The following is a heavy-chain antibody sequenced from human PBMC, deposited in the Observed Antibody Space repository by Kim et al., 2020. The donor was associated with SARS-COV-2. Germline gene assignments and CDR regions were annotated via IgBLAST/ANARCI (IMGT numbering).Heavy chain of an antibody. V-gene: IGHV3-30*18. CDR1: GFTFSSYG. D-gene: IGHD3-10*01. J-gene: IGHJ6*01. Sequence: GGSLRLSCAASGFTFSSYGMHWVRQAPGKGLEWVAVISYDGSNKYYADSVKGRFTISRDNSKNTLYLQMNSLRAEDTAVYYCAKASYYGSGSYSLNYYY. CDR2: ISYDGSNK. CDR3: AKASYYGSGSYSLNYYY.